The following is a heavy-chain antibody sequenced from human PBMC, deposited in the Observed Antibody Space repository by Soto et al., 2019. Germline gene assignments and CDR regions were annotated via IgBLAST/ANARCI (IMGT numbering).Heavy chain of an antibody. Sequence: QVQLVQSAAEVKKPGASVKVSCKASGYTLTNYAISWVRQAPGQGPEWMGWINTYNGNSNYARKFQGRVTMTTDSATNTAYMERRSLTSDDTAVYYCARDCTGGGCDCIYWGQGTLVTVSS. D-gene: IGHD2-21*02. CDR1: GYTLTNYA. CDR3: ARDCTGGGCDCIY. J-gene: IGHJ4*02. V-gene: IGHV1-18*01. CDR2: INTYNGNS.